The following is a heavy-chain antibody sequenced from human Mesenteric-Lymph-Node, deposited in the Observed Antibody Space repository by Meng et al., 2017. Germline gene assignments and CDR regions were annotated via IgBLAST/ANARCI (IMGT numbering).Heavy chain of an antibody. Sequence: ASVKVSCKASGYTFSTYDINWVRQATGQGLEWMGWINPNSGGTNYAQKFQGRVTMTRDTSISTAYMELSRLRSDDTAVYYCARGRQQLPLRWGQGTLVTVSS. CDR3: ARGRQQLPLR. D-gene: IGHD6-13*01. V-gene: IGHV1-2*02. J-gene: IGHJ4*02. CDR1: GYTFSTYD. CDR2: INPNSGGT.